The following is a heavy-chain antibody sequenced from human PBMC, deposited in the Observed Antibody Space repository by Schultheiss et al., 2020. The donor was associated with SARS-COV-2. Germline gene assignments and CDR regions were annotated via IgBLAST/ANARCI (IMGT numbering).Heavy chain of an antibody. CDR2: ISAYNGNT. J-gene: IGHJ4*02. CDR1: GYTFTGYY. Sequence: ASVKVSCKASGYTFTGYYMHWVRQAPGQGLEWMGGISAYNGNTNYAQKLQGRVTMTTDTSTSTAYMELRSLRSDDTAVYYCARVSGSGTDDYWGQGTLVTVSS. D-gene: IGHD3-10*01. V-gene: IGHV1-18*04. CDR3: ARVSGSGTDDY.